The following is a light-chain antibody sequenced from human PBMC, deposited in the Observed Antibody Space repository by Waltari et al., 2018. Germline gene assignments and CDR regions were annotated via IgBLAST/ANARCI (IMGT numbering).Light chain of an antibody. J-gene: IGLJ2*01. V-gene: IGLV2-23*02. CDR3: SSYAGSKTLV. CDR2: EVT. Sequence: QSALTQPASLSGSLGQSITISCTGTSSDVGGYSLVSWYQQHPDKVPNLIIYEVTNRPPGISNLFSGSKAGNTASLTISGLQAEDEADYYCSSYAGSKTLVFGGGTKLTVL. CDR1: SSDVGGYSL.